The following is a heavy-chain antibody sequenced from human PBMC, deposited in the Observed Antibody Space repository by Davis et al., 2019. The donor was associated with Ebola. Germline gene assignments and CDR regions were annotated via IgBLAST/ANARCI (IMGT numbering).Heavy chain of an antibody. Sequence: GGSLRLSCAASGFTFSSNSMNWVRQAPGKGLEWVSTLGTSADTYYADSVKGRFTISRDNSKNTLYLQMNSLRAEDTAIYYCARGAYGDYIVKAFDIWGQGTKVTVSS. CDR3: ARGAYGDYIVKAFDI. V-gene: IGHV3-66*02. J-gene: IGHJ3*02. D-gene: IGHD4-17*01. CDR1: GFTFSSNS. CDR2: TLGTSADT.